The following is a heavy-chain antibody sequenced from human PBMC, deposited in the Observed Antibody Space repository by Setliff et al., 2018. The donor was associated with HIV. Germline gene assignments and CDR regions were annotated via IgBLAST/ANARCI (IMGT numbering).Heavy chain of an antibody. J-gene: IGHJ6*03. CDR1: GDTFTNYG. CDR3: ASSPGTTRYYYYMDV. V-gene: IGHV1-18*01. CDR2: ISAYNGNT. D-gene: IGHD1-7*01. Sequence: ASVNVSCKASGDTFTNYGISWVRQAPGQGLEWMGWISAYNGNTDYGQKLQGRVTMTTDTSTSTAYMELRSLRSDDTAVYYCASSPGTTRYYYYMDVWGKGTTVTVS.